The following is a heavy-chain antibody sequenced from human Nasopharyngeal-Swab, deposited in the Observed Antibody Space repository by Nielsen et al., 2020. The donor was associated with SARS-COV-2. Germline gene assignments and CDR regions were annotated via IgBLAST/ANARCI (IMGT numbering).Heavy chain of an antibody. V-gene: IGHV3-33*01. D-gene: IGHD6-19*01. J-gene: IGHJ6*02. Sequence: GESLKISCAASGFTFSRYSMHWVRQAPGKGLEWVAVIWYDGSNKYYADSVKGRFTISRDNSKNTLYLQMNSLRAEDTAVYYCARDGLRYSSGWHRVDVWGQGTTVTVSS. CDR3: ARDGLRYSSGWHRVDV. CDR1: GFTFSRYS. CDR2: IWYDGSNK.